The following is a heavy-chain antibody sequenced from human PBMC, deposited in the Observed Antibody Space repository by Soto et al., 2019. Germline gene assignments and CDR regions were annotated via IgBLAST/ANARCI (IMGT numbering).Heavy chain of an antibody. CDR2: ISGGGVPV. CDR1: GLNFSGDS. D-gene: IGHD1-1*01. CDR3: ARGRANYYFDF. V-gene: IGHV3-48*02. J-gene: IGHJ4*02. Sequence: GVLRLSSRASGLNFSGDSVDWVRQAPGKGLEWIAYISGGGVPVYYADSVKGRFTISRDNAKNSLYLQLNHLRDEDTAIYYCARGRANYYFDFSGQGALVTVSS.